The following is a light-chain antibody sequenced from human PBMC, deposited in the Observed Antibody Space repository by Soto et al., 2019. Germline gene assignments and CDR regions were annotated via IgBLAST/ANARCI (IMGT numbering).Light chain of an antibody. CDR3: CSFEGNYCDV. V-gene: IGLV2-11*01. Sequence: QSVLTQPPSVSGSPGQSVTISCTGTSSDVGGYNYVSWYQHHPGKAPKLLIYDVTKRPSGVPDRFSGSKSGNTASLTISGLQADDEADYSCCSFEGNYCDVFVSGSKVT. CDR2: DVT. CDR1: SSDVGGYNY. J-gene: IGLJ1*01.